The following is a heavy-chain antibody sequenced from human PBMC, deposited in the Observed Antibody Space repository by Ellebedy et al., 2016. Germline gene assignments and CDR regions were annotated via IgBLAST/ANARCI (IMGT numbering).Heavy chain of an antibody. CDR2: IKSEGVT. D-gene: IGHD5-12*01. V-gene: IGHV3-74*01. J-gene: IGHJ3*02. Sequence: GGSLRLSCAASGFTFSSYWMHWVRQAPGKGLVWVALIKSEGVTHYADSVKGRFTISRDNSKKMLYLQMNSLRDEDTAVYYCARFLVAVDAFDIWGQGTMVTVSS. CDR3: ARFLVAVDAFDI. CDR1: GFTFSSYW.